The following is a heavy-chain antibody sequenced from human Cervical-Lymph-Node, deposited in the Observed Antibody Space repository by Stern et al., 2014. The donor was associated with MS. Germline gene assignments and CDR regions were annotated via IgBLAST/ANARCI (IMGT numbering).Heavy chain of an antibody. Sequence: VQLVESGGGVVQPGGSLRLSCAASGFTFRNYAMHWVRQAPGKGLERVATISYDGNNRYYADSVKGRISISRDNSKNTLYLEMSSLRVEDTAVYFCARGGRDYDFYGLDVWGQGTTVTVSS. D-gene: IGHD3-3*01. CDR3: ARGGRDYDFYGLDV. J-gene: IGHJ6*02. CDR2: ISYDGNNR. CDR1: GFTFRNYA. V-gene: IGHV3-30*15.